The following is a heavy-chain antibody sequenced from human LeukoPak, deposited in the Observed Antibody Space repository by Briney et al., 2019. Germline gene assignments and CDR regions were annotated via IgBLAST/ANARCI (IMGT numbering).Heavy chain of an antibody. Sequence: ASVKVSCKASGYTFTGYYMHWVRQAPGQGLEWMGWINPNSGGTNYAQKFQGRVTMTRDRSISTAYMELSRLRSDDTAVYYCARARVYYYDSSGYRLFDYWGQGTLVTVSS. CDR3: ARARVYYYDSSGYRLFDY. CDR2: INPNSGGT. J-gene: IGHJ4*02. D-gene: IGHD3-22*01. CDR1: GYTFTGYY. V-gene: IGHV1-2*02.